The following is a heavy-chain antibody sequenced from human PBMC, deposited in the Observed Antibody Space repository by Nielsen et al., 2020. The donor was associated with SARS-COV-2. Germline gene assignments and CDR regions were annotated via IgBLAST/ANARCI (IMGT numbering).Heavy chain of an antibody. CDR2: IWYDGSNK. V-gene: IGHV3-33*01. J-gene: IGHJ4*02. CDR1: GFTFSSYG. CDR3: AREGPIAATSGFDY. Sequence: GESLKISCAASGFTFSSYGMHWVRQAPGKGLEWVAVIWYDGSNKYYADSVKGRFTISRDNSKNTLYLQMNSLRAEDTAVYYCAREGPIAATSGFDYWGQGTLVTVSS. D-gene: IGHD6-13*01.